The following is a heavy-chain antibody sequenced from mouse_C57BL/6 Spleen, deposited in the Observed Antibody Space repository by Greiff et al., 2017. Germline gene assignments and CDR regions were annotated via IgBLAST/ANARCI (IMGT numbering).Heavy chain of an antibody. V-gene: IGHV5-17*01. D-gene: IGHD3-2*02. CDR1: GFTFSDYG. CDR3: AGRRLFDY. Sequence: DVMLVESGGGLVKPGGSLKLSCAASGFTFSDYGMHWVRQAPEKGLEWVAYISSGSSTIYYADTVKGRFTISRDNAKNTLFLQMTGLGSEYTAMYYSAGRRLFDYWGQGTTLTGSS. CDR2: ISSGSSTI. J-gene: IGHJ2*01.